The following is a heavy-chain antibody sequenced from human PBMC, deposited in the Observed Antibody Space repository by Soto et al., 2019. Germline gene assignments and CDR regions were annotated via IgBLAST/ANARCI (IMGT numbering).Heavy chain of an antibody. V-gene: IGHV3-73*01. CDR2: IRSKANSYAT. D-gene: IGHD3-3*01. CDR1: GFTFSGSA. Sequence: VQLVESGGGLVQPGGSLKLSCAASGFTFSGSAMHWVRQASGKGLEWVGRIRSKANSYATAYAASVKGRFTISRDESKNPAYLQMNSLKTEDTAVYYCTGYLGDDFWSGYPIEQDAFDIWGQGTMVTVSS. J-gene: IGHJ3*02. CDR3: TGYLGDDFWSGYPIEQDAFDI.